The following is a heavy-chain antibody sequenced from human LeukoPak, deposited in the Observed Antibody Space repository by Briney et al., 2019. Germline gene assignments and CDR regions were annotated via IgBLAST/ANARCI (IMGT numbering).Heavy chain of an antibody. V-gene: IGHV3-30*02. CDR2: IRYDGSNK. Sequence: GGSLRLSCAASGFTFSSYGVHWVRQAPGKGLEWVAFIRYDGSNKYYADSVKGRFTISRDNSKNTLYLQMNSLRAEDTAVYYCAKAPNVWWYYFDYWGQGTLVTVSS. CDR1: GFTFSSYG. D-gene: IGHD2-15*01. CDR3: AKAPNVWWYYFDY. J-gene: IGHJ4*02.